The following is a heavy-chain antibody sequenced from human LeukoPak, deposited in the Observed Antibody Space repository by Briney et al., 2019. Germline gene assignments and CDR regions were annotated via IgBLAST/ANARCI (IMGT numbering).Heavy chain of an antibody. CDR3: ARPHYYGSGSYPSLYYYYYMDV. J-gene: IGHJ6*03. Sequence: GALRLSCEASGFTFSSYNMNWVRQAPGKRLEWVSSITSSSSYVFYADSVKGRFTISRDNAKNSLYLQMNSLRAEDTAVYYCARPHYYGSGSYPSLYYYYYMDVWGKGTTVTVSS. CDR1: GFTFSSYN. D-gene: IGHD3-10*01. CDR2: ITSSSSYV. V-gene: IGHV3-21*01.